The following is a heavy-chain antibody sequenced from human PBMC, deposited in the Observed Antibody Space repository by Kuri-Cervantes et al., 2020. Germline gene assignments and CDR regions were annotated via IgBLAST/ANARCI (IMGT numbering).Heavy chain of an antibody. V-gene: IGHV4-59*12. J-gene: IGHJ3*02. CDR2: IYYSGST. D-gene: IGHD2/OR15-2a*01. Sequence: GSLRLSCTVSGGSISSYYWSWIRQPPGKGLEWIGYIYYSGSTNYNPSLKSRVTISVDTSKNQFSLKLSSVTAADTAVYYCARINKRDRTTPRTTLGIKDAFDIWGQGTMVTVSS. CDR3: ARINKRDRTTPRTTLGIKDAFDI. CDR1: GGSISSYY.